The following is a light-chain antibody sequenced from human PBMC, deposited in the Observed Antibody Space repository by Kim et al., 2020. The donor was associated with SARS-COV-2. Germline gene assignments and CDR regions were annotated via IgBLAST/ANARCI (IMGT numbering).Light chain of an antibody. CDR2: DAF. J-gene: IGKJ3*01. Sequence: PGERATLSCRASQSVGISLAWYQQKPGQAPRLLIRDAFDRAAGIPARFSGGGSGTDFTLTISSLEPEDLAVYYCQHRTNWPLFTFGPGTKVDIK. V-gene: IGKV3-11*01. CDR3: QHRTNWPLFT. CDR1: QSVGIS.